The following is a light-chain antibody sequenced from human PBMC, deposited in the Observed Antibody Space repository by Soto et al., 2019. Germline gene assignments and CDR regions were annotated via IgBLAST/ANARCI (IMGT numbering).Light chain of an antibody. V-gene: IGLV2-14*01. J-gene: IGLJ1*01. CDR2: EVS. CDR3: SSYTSSSTLDV. CDR1: SSDVGGYNY. Sequence: QSALTQPASVSGSPGQSITICCTGTSSDVGGYNYVSWYQQHPGKAPKLMIYEVSNRPSGVSNRFSGSKSGNTAYLTISGLQAEDEADYYCSSYTSSSTLDVFGTGTKVT.